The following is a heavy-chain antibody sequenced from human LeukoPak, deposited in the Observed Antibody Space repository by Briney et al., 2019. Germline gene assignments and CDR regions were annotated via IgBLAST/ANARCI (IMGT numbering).Heavy chain of an antibody. CDR2: IYHSGTT. J-gene: IGHJ3*02. CDR1: GGSISSSNW. Sequence: SGTLSLTCAVSGGSISSSNWWSWVRPPPGKGLEWIGEIYHSGTTNYTPSLKSRVTISVDKSKNQFSLKLSSVTAADTAVYYCARAPLSGTYYTDAFDIWGQGTMVTVSS. D-gene: IGHD1-26*01. CDR3: ARAPLSGTYYTDAFDI. V-gene: IGHV4-4*02.